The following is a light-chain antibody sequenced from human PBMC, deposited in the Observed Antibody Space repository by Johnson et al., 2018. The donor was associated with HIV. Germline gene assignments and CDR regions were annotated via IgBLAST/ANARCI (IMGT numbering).Light chain of an antibody. CDR3: GKWDSSLSAGV. CDR1: SSNIGNNY. J-gene: IGLJ1*01. Sequence: QSVLTKSPSVSAAPGQKVTISCSGSSSNIGNNYVSWYQQLPGTAPKLLIYDNNKRPSGIPDRFSGSKSGTSATLGITGLQTGDEADYYCGKWDSSLSAGVFGTGTKVTVL. V-gene: IGLV1-51*01. CDR2: DNN.